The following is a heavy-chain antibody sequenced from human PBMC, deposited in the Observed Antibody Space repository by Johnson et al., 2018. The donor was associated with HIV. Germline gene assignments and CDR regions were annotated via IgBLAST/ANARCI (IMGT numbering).Heavy chain of an antibody. Sequence: QVQLVESGGGVVQPGRSLRLSCAASGFTFSNYGMHWVRQAPGKGLEWVAVIWYDGSKKYYADSVKGRFTISRDNSKNTLSLQMSSLRAEDTAVYYCAKVADPYCGGDCYSWLFAFDFWGHGTMVTVSS. CDR2: IWYDGSKK. D-gene: IGHD2-21*02. CDR1: GFTFSNYG. CDR3: AKVADPYCGGDCYSWLFAFDF. V-gene: IGHV3-33*06. J-gene: IGHJ3*01.